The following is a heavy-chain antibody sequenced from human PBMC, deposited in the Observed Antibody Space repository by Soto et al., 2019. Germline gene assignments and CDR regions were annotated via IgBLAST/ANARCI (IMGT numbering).Heavy chain of an antibody. CDR1: GLTFSSSG. V-gene: IGHV3-30*18. D-gene: IGHD3-22*01. Sequence: QVQLVESGGGVVQPVRSLRLSCAASGLTFSSSGMHWVRQAPGKGPEGVAAISYDGSNKNYADSVKGRFTISRDNSKNTLYLQMNSLRAEDTAVYYCAKDTYYHDSSGYYRFDYWGQGTLVTVSS. J-gene: IGHJ4*02. CDR3: AKDTYYHDSSGYYRFDY. CDR2: ISYDGSNK.